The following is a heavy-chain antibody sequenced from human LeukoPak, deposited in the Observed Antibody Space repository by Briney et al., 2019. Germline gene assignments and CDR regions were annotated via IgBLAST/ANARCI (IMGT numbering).Heavy chain of an antibody. CDR1: GFTVSSNY. V-gene: IGHV3-23*01. CDR3: AKDRGVGYCSSTSCYNWFDP. Sequence: GGSLRVSCAASGFTVSSNYMSWVRQAPGNGLEWVSAISGSGGSTYYADSVKGRFTISRDNSKNTLYLQMNSLRAEDTAVYYCAKDRGVGYCSSTSCYNWFDPWGQGTLVTVSS. D-gene: IGHD2-2*01. J-gene: IGHJ5*02. CDR2: ISGSGGST.